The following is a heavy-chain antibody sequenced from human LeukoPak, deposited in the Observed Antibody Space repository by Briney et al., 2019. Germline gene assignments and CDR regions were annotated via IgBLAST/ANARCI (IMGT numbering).Heavy chain of an antibody. D-gene: IGHD4-17*01. CDR2: IYHSGST. J-gene: IGHJ6*03. V-gene: IGHV4-39*01. Sequence: SETLSLTCALSGGSISTSSYYWGWIRQPPGEGLEWIGSIYHSGSTYYNPSLQSRVTISVDTSKNQFSLKLNSVTAADTAVYYCGTTTLTLGYYYYYMDVWDRATTVTVS. CDR1: GGSISTSSYY. CDR3: GTTTLTLGYYYYYMDV.